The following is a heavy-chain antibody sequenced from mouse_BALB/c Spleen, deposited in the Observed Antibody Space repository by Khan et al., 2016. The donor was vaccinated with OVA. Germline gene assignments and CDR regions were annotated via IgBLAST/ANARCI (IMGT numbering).Heavy chain of an antibody. J-gene: IGHJ3*01. CDR3: ARERRLGGFAF. Sequence: VQLKQSGPGLVAPSQSLSITCTVSGFSLTGYGVNWVRQPPGKGLEWLGMIWGDGSTDYNSVLKSRLSITKDNSKSQVFLKMNSLQTDDTARYYCARERRLGGFAFWGQGTLVTVSA. V-gene: IGHV2-6-7*01. CDR2: IWGDGST. CDR1: GFSLTGYG. D-gene: IGHD3-3*01.